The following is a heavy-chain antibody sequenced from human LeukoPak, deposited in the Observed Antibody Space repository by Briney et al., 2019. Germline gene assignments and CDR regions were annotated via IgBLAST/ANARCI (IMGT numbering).Heavy chain of an antibody. J-gene: IGHJ5*02. CDR3: GKSAPSGFDP. CDR2: INAGNGDA. Sequence: GASVKVSCKASRYTFTTYAIHWVRQAPGRSLEWMGRINAGNGDAKYSQNFHDRITITRDTSASTVYMELTSLRSEDTAVYYCGKSAPSGFDPWGQGTLVTVSS. CDR1: RYTFTTYA. V-gene: IGHV1-3*01.